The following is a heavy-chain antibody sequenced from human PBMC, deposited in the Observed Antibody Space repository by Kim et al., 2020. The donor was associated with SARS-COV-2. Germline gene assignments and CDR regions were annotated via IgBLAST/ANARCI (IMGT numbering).Heavy chain of an antibody. J-gene: IGHJ6*03. CDR3: ARHADSNYQKPYYYYYYMDV. D-gene: IGHD4-4*01. V-gene: IGHV4-59*08. Sequence: RVTISVDTSKNQFSLKLSSVTAADTAVYYCARHADSNYQKPYYYYYYMDVWGKGTTVTVSS.